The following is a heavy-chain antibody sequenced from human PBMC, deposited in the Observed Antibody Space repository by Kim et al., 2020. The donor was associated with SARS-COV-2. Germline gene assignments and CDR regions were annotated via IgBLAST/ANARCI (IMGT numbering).Heavy chain of an antibody. CDR1: GDSIVSSNYY. Sequence: SETLSLTCSVSGDSIVSSNYYWGWIRQPPGKGLEWLGSRYFGGNPYYNPSLRSRVSISVDTSNNQFSVKLTSVTAADTAVYYCVRSRWELVSGWDFHLWGRGTLVTVSS. CDR3: VRSRWELVSGWDFHL. D-gene: IGHD1-26*01. V-gene: IGHV4-39*01. J-gene: IGHJ2*01. CDR2: RYFGGNP.